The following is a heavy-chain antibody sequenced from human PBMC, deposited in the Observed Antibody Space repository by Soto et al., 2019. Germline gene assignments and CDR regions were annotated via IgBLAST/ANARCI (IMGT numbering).Heavy chain of an antibody. Sequence: TLSLTCTVSGGSISSGGYYWSWIRQHPGKGLEWIGYIYYSGTTYYNPSLKSRVTISVDTSKNQFSLRLSSVSAADTALYYCARLGYDSSGYPIWFDPWGQGTLVTVSS. D-gene: IGHD3-22*01. CDR2: IYYSGTT. CDR3: ARLGYDSSGYPIWFDP. J-gene: IGHJ5*02. CDR1: GGSISSGGYY. V-gene: IGHV4-31*03.